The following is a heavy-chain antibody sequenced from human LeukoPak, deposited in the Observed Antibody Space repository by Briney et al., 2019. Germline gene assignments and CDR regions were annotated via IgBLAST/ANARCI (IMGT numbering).Heavy chain of an antibody. CDR1: GFTFSSYW. CDR3: GRMIRGVTGTI. V-gene: IGHV3-7*03. Sequence: PGGSLRLSCAASGFTFSSYWMSWVRQAPGKGLEWVANIGQDGSEKYYVDSVKGRFTISRDNAKNSLYLQMNSLRGDDTAVYYCGRMIRGVTGTIWGQGTLVTVSS. CDR2: IGQDGSEK. D-gene: IGHD1-20*01. J-gene: IGHJ4*02.